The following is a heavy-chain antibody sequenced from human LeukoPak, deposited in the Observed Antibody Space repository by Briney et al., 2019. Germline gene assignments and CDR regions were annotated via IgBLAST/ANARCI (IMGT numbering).Heavy chain of an antibody. CDR1: GFTFSSYA. J-gene: IGHJ6*02. CDR3: ARMPQSNYYYYYGMDV. V-gene: IGHV3-30*04. D-gene: IGHD2-2*01. CDR2: ISYDGSNK. Sequence: PGGALRLSCAASGFTFSSYAMHWVRQAPGKGLECVAVISYDGSNKYYADSVKGRFTISRDNSKNTLYLQMNSLRAEDTAVYYCARMPQSNYYYYYGMDVWGQGTTVTVSS.